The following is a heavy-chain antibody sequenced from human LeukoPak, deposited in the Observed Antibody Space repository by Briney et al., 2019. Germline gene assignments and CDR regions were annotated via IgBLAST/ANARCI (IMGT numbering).Heavy chain of an antibody. CDR1: GYTFTSYD. J-gene: IGHJ6*03. Sequence: ASVKVSCKASGYTFTSYDINWVRQATGQGLEWMGWMNPNSGNTGYAQKLQGRVTMTTDTSTSTAYMELRSLRSDDTAVYYCAKSSGSYLSSNYYYYYMDVWGKGTTVTVSS. CDR2: MNPNSGNT. V-gene: IGHV1-8*01. CDR3: AKSSGSYLSSNYYYYYMDV. D-gene: IGHD1-26*01.